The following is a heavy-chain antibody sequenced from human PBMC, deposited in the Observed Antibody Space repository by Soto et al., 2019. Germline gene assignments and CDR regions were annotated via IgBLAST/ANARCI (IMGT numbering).Heavy chain of an antibody. CDR3: ARGLYRRGTYYAFDN. Sequence: QVPLVQSGPEVKKPGASVKVSCKTSGYTPTNYDIGWVRQAPGQGLEYMGWISDYNGNTNYARKLQDRVTLTTDTSTRTAYMELRSLQSDDTAIYYCARGLYRRGTYYAFDNWGQGTLVTVSS. V-gene: IGHV1-18*01. D-gene: IGHD1-26*01. CDR2: ISDYNGNT. CDR1: GYTPTNYD. J-gene: IGHJ4*02.